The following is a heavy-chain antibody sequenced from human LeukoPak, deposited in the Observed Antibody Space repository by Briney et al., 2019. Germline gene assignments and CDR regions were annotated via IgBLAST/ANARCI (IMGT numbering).Heavy chain of an antibody. CDR2: ISWKSDSI. CDR1: GFTFDNYA. CDR3: ARDPDYGDPE. V-gene: IGHV3-9*01. J-gene: IGHJ4*02. D-gene: IGHD4-17*01. Sequence: PGGSLRLSCAASGFTFDNYAMHWVRQAPGRGLEWVSGISWKSDSIAYADSVKGRFTISRDNAKNSMFLQMNSLRPKDTAVYYCARDPDYGDPEWGQGTLVTVSS.